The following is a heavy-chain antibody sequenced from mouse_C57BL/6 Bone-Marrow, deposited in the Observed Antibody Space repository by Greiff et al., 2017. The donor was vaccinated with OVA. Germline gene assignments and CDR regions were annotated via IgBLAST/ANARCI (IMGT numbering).Heavy chain of an antibody. CDR2: INPSTGGT. Sequence: VQLQQSGPELVKPGASVKISCKASGYSFTGYYMNWVKQSPEKSLEWIGEINPSTGGTTYNQKFKAKATLTVDKSSSTAYMQLKSLTSEDSAVYYCARDYDAAWFAYWGQGTLVTVSA. J-gene: IGHJ3*01. CDR3: ARDYDAAWFAY. D-gene: IGHD2-4*01. CDR1: GYSFTGYY. V-gene: IGHV1-42*01.